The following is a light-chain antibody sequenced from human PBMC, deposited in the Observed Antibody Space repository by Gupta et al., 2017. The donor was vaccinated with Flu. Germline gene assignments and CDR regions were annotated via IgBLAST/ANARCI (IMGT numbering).Light chain of an antibody. J-gene: IGLJ3*02. CDR2: DVS. CDR3: CADAGSDTWV. Sequence: SALPQPRSVSGSPGPSVTISCTGTSSDVGGYNYVSWYLHHPGEAHKLLIYDVSKRPSGVPFRFSGSKAGNTASLIISGLQHEDEADYFCCADAGSDTWVFGGGTKLTVL. V-gene: IGLV2-11*01. CDR1: SSDVGGYNY.